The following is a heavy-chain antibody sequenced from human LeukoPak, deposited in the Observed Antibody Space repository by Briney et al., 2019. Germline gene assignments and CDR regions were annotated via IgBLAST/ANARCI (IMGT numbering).Heavy chain of an antibody. D-gene: IGHD3-10*01. CDR3: ARTYGSGSPPRFDP. CDR1: GYSICSGYY. Sequence: SETLSLTCTVSGYSICSGYYWGWIRQPPGKGLEWIASIYHSGSTYYNPSLKSRVTISVDTSKNQFSLKLSSMTAADTAVYYCARTYGSGSPPRFDPWGQGTLVIVSS. CDR2: IYHSGST. V-gene: IGHV4-38-2*02. J-gene: IGHJ5*02.